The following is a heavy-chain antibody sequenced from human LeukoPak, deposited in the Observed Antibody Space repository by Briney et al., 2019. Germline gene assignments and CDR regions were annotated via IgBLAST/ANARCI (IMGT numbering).Heavy chain of an antibody. D-gene: IGHD3-22*01. CDR3: ARPTYYYDSSGYPTTYYFDY. V-gene: IGHV1-18*01. Sequence: ASVKVSCKASGYTFTSYGINWVRQAPGQGLEWMGWISAYNGNTNYAQKVQGRVTMTTDTSTSTAYMELRSLRSDDTAVYYCARPTYYYDSSGYPTTYYFDYWGQGTLVTVSS. CDR1: GYTFTSYG. CDR2: ISAYNGNT. J-gene: IGHJ4*02.